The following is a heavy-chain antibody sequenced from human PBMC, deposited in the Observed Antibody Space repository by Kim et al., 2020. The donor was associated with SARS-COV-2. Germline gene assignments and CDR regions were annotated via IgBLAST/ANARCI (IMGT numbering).Heavy chain of an antibody. Sequence: GGSLRLSCAASGFTFSSYGMHWVRQAPGKGLEWVAVIWYDGSNKYYAESVKGRFTISRDNSKNTLYLQMNSLRDEDTAMYYCAKDSRSARDFDLWGRGTLVTVSS. CDR3: AKDSRSARDFDL. J-gene: IGHJ2*01. D-gene: IGHD3-3*01. CDR1: GFTFSSYG. V-gene: IGHV3-33*06. CDR2: IWYDGSNK.